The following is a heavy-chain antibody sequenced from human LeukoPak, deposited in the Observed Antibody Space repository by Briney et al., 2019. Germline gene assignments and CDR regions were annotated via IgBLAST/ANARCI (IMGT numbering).Heavy chain of an antibody. CDR1: GFSLSTSGMS. J-gene: IGHJ4*02. Sequence: ESGPALVKPTQTLTLTCTFSGFSLSTSGMSVNWIRQPPGKALEWLTRIGWPDDKYYNTSLQTRLTISKDSSKNQVVLTMTNMDPVDTATYYCARGNRLDNSVWGFDYWGQGTLVTVSS. CDR2: IGWPDDK. CDR3: ARGNRLDNSVWGFDY. D-gene: IGHD7-27*01. V-gene: IGHV2-70*11.